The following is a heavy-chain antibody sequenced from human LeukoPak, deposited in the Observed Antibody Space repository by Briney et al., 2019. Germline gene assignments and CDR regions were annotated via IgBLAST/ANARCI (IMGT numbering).Heavy chain of an antibody. Sequence: GGSLRLSCAASGFTFSNAWMSWVRQAPGKGLEWVGRIKSKTDGGTTDYAAPVKGRFTISRDDSKNTLYLQMNSLKTEDTAVYYCARDRWTTVTKTPDYWGQGTLVTVSS. D-gene: IGHD4-17*01. J-gene: IGHJ4*02. V-gene: IGHV3-15*01. CDR1: GFTFSNAW. CDR3: ARDRWTTVTKTPDY. CDR2: IKSKTDGGTT.